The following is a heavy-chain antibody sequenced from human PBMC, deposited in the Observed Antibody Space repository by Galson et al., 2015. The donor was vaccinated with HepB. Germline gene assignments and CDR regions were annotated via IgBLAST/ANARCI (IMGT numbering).Heavy chain of an antibody. CDR3: ARDTLGDLDY. CDR2: ISFDGNNK. J-gene: IGHJ4*02. Sequence: SLRLSCAASGFAFDKYALHWVRQTPGKGPEWVAVISFDGNNKYHADSVKGRFTISRDNSKSILYLQMWSLRPEDSAVYYCARDTLGDLDYWGQGTLVTASS. CDR1: GFAFDKYA. V-gene: IGHV3-30*04. D-gene: IGHD3-10*01.